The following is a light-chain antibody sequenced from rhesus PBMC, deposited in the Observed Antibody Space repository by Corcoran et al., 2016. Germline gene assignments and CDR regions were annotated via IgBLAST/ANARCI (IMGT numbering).Light chain of an antibody. CDR1: QSFSRS. CDR3: QQYYSDPFT. Sequence: DIQMTQSPSSLSASIGDSVTITCRASQSFSRSLAWYQQKPGKAPKLLIYSVSSLKSGVPSRFSGSKSGTDFTLTISSLQPEDIGSYYCQQYYSDPFTFGPGTKLDI. CDR2: SVS. V-gene: IGKV1-46*01. J-gene: IGKJ3*01.